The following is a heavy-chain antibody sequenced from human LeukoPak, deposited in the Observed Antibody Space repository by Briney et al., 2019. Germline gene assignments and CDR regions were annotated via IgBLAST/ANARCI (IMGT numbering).Heavy chain of an antibody. CDR2: IYTSGST. CDR1: GGSISSYY. D-gene: IGHD2-2*01. Sequence: PSQTLSLTCTVSGGSISSYYWSWIRQPAGKGLEWIGRIYTSGSTNYNPSLKSRVTISVDTSKNQFSLKLSSVTAADTAVYYCARDPPPDIVVVPAAEPFDYWGQGTLVTVSS. V-gene: IGHV4-4*07. J-gene: IGHJ4*02. CDR3: ARDPPPDIVVVPAAEPFDY.